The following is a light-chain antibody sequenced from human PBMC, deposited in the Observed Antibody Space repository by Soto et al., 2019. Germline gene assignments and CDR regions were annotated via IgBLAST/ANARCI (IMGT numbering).Light chain of an antibody. V-gene: IGKV1-5*03. CDR1: QSISSW. CDR3: QQYNSYSNT. Sequence: DIQMTQSPSTLSASVGDRVTITCRASQSISSWLAWYQQKPGKAPKLLISKASSVESGDPSRFSGSGSGTEFTRTISSLEPDYLSTYHGQQYNSYSNTCGQGTKLEIK. CDR2: KAS. J-gene: IGKJ2*01.